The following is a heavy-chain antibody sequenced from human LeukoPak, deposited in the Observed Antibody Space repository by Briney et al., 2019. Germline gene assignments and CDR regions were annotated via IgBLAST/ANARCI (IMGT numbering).Heavy chain of an antibody. Sequence: SETLSLTCTVSGGSITSYYWSWIRQPPGKGLEWIGCIYYSGSTNYNPSLKSRVTISVDTSKNQFSLKLRSVTAADTAVYHCARESWLENYDSSGLFDYWGQGTLVTVSS. CDR2: IYYSGST. CDR1: GGSITSYY. V-gene: IGHV4-59*01. J-gene: IGHJ4*02. CDR3: ARESWLENYDSSGLFDY. D-gene: IGHD3-22*01.